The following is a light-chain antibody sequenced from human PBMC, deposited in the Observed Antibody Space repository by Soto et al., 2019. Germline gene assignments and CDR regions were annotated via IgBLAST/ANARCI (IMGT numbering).Light chain of an antibody. Sequence: QSVLTQPPSASGTRGQRVTISCSGSNSNIGRNTVNWYQQFPGAAPNLLIHSDNERPSGVPDRFSGSRSGTSASLAISGLQSEDEADYYCAAWDESPNVPVFGGGTKLTVL. CDR1: NSNIGRNT. CDR2: SDN. V-gene: IGLV1-44*01. CDR3: AAWDESPNVPV. J-gene: IGLJ3*02.